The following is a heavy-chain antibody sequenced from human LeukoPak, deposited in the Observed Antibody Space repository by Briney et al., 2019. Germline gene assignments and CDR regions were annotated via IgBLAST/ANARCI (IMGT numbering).Heavy chain of an antibody. V-gene: IGHV3-11*01. Sequence: PGGSLRLSCAASRFTFSDYYMSWIRQAPGKVLEWVSYINSSGRTIFYADSVKGRFTLSRDNAKNSLYLKMNSLRAEDTAVYYCARSSAARPFDYWGQGTLVTVSS. J-gene: IGHJ4*02. CDR2: INSSGRTI. D-gene: IGHD6-6*01. CDR1: RFTFSDYY. CDR3: ARSSAARPFDY.